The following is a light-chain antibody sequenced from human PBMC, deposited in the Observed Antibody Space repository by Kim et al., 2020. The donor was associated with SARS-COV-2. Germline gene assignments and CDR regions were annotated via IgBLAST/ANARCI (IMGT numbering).Light chain of an antibody. CDR2: YDS. Sequence: SYELTQPPSVSVAPGKTARITCGGNNIGSKSVHWYQQKPGQAPVLVIYYDSDRPLGIPERFSGSNSGNTATLTISRVEAGDEADYYCQVWDSSSDHVVFGGGTQLTVL. CDR3: QVWDSSSDHVV. J-gene: IGLJ2*01. CDR1: NIGSKS. V-gene: IGLV3-21*04.